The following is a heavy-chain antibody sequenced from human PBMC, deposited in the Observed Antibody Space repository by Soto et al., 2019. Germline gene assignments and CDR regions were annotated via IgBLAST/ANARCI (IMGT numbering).Heavy chain of an antibody. J-gene: IGHJ5*02. CDR2: IYYSGST. CDR1: GGSISSGGYY. Sequence: QVQLQESGPGLVKPSQTLSLTCTVSGGSISSGGYYWSWIRQHPGKGLEWIGYIYYSGSTHYNPSLKSRVTISVDTSKNQFSLKLSSVTAADTAVYYCARGDSSGNNWFDPWGQGTLVTVSS. D-gene: IGHD3-22*01. CDR3: ARGDSSGNNWFDP. V-gene: IGHV4-31*03.